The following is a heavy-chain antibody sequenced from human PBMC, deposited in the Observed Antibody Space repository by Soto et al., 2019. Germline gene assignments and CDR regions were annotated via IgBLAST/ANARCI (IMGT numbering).Heavy chain of an antibody. D-gene: IGHD6-6*01. Sequence: SETLSLTCAVYGGSFSGYYWSWIRQPPGKGLEWIGEINHSGSTNYNPSLKSRVTISVDTSKNQFPLKLSSVTAADTAVYYCARGTKSSSDLHYYYYYGMDVWSQGTTGTVSS. CDR2: INHSGST. CDR3: ARGTKSSSDLHYYYYYGMDV. V-gene: IGHV4-34*01. J-gene: IGHJ6*02. CDR1: GGSFSGYY.